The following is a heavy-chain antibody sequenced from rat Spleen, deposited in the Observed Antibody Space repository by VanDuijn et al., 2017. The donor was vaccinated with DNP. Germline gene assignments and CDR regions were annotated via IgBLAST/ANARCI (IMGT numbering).Heavy chain of an antibody. CDR1: GLNFSDYY. V-gene: IGHV5-22*01. J-gene: IGHJ2*01. CDR2: IGSDGYAP. CDR3: IRWNSGHFDY. D-gene: IGHD4-3*01. Sequence: EVQLVESGGGLVKPGRSLKLSCEASGLNFSDYYMAWVRQAPTKGLEWVAYIGSDGYAPYYGDSVKGRFTISRDNAKSTLYLQMNSLRSEDMATYYCIRWNSGHFDYWGQGVMVTVSS.